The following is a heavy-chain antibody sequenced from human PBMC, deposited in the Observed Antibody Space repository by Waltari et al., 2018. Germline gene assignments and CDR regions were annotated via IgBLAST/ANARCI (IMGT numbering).Heavy chain of an antibody. CDR1: GFTFADYA. V-gene: IGHV3-9*01. CDR2: ISWNSGSI. CDR3: AKDTGVYYYYMDV. Sequence: EVQLVESGGGLVQPGRSLRLSCAASGFTFADYAMHWVRQAPGKGLEWVSGISWNSGSIGYADSVKGRFTIARDNAKNSLYLQMNSLRAEDTALYYCAKDTGVYYYYMDVWGKGTTVTVSS. J-gene: IGHJ6*03.